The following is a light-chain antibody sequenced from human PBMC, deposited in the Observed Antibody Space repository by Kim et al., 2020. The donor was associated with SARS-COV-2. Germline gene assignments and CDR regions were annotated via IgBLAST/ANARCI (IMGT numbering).Light chain of an antibody. V-gene: IGLV1-40*01. CDR2: DNG. Sequence: QSVLTQPPSVSGAPGQTVTISCAGSSSNIGAGYDVHWYQHLPGRVPKLLIFDNGKRTSGVPDRFIGSKSGTSASLAITGLQAEDEADYYCQSYDGTLSGRVFGGGTQLTVL. CDR1: SSNIGAGYD. J-gene: IGLJ3*02. CDR3: QSYDGTLSGRV.